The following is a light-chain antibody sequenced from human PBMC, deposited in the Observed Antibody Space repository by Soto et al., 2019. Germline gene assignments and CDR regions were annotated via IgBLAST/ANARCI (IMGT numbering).Light chain of an antibody. CDR3: SSYAGSNNFEV. V-gene: IGLV2-8*01. CDR2: EVS. Sequence: QSALTQPASVSGSPGQSITISCTGTSSDIGGYNYVSWYQQHPGKAPKLMIYEVSKRPSGVPDRFSGSKSGNTASLTVSGLQAEDEADYYCSSYAGSNNFEVFGTGTKVTV. J-gene: IGLJ1*01. CDR1: SSDIGGYNY.